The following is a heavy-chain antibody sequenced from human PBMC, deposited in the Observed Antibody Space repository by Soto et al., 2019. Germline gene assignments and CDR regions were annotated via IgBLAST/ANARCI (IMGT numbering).Heavy chain of an antibody. D-gene: IGHD6-13*01. CDR1: GYTFTGYY. V-gene: IGHV1-2*04. Sequence: ASVKVSCKASGYTFTGYYMHWVRQAPGQGLEWMGWINPNSGGTNYAQKFQGWVTMTRDTSISTAYMELSRLRSDDTAVYYCARDRDGSTRFYYGMDVWGQGTTVTVS. J-gene: IGHJ6*02. CDR3: ARDRDGSTRFYYGMDV. CDR2: INPNSGGT.